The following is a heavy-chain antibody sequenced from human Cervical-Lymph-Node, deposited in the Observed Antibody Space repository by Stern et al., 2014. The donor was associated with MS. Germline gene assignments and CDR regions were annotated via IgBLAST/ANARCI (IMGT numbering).Heavy chain of an antibody. CDR1: GIIFDGYA. CDR3: AKDLSKSWRDLPLEF. J-gene: IGHJ4*02. CDR2: ISYNGGSL. V-gene: IGHV3-9*01. D-gene: IGHD2-21*01. Sequence: EVQLVESGGGLVQPGGSLRLSCGAPGIIFDGYAMHWGRQAPGKGLEWVPGISYNGGSLGYADAVKGRFVISRDNAKESLYLQMHDLRPEDTALYYCAKDLSKSWRDLPLEFWGQGTLVTVSS.